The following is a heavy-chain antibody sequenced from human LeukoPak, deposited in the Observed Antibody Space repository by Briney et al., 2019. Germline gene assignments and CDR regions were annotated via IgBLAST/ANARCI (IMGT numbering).Heavy chain of an antibody. D-gene: IGHD6-6*01. CDR2: IWYDGSNK. V-gene: IGHV3-33*01. Sequence: PGGSLRLSCAASGFTFSSYGMHWVRQAPGKGLEWVAVIWYDGSNKYYADSVKGRFTISRDNSKNTLYLQMNSLRAEDTAVYYCAREDRIAAPFDYWGQGTLVTVS. CDR1: GFTFSSYG. J-gene: IGHJ4*02. CDR3: AREDRIAAPFDY.